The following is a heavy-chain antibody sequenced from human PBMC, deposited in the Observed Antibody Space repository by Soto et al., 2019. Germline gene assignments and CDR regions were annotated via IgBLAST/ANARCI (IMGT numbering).Heavy chain of an antibody. J-gene: IGHJ3*01. D-gene: IGHD1-1*01. CDR2: LYDVDGS. CDR3: ATWHEREHAFDV. V-gene: IGHV3-53*01. CDR1: GLTISGKK. Sequence: DVQLVESGGGLIQPGGSLRLSCAAFGLTISGKKNVAWVRQAPGKGLEWVSALYDVDGSFYADSVTGRFTTSSDSSKTTVYLQMNDLRPDDTAVYYCATWHEREHAFDVWGQGTTVTISS.